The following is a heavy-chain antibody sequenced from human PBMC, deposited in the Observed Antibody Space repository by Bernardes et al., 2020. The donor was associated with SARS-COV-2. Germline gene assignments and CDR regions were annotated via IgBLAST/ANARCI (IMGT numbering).Heavy chain of an antibody. CDR3: AGGNVMVIAATADF. CDR1: VDTLTYYG. Sequence: VTVSCKASVDTLTYYGMCWVRQAPGQGLEWVGWISAYNGYTYYAQKLQDRITMTTDKSTRTSYMELRSLRSDDTAVYYCAGGNVMVIAATADFWGQAALVTVSS. J-gene: IGHJ4*02. CDR2: ISAYNGYT. V-gene: IGHV1-18*04. D-gene: IGHD2-15*01.